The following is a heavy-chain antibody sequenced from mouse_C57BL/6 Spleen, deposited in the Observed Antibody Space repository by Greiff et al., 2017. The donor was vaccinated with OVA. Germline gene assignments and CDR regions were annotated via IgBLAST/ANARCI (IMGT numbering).Heavy chain of an antibody. CDR3: ARITTVVATDAMDY. J-gene: IGHJ4*01. CDR2: IWTGGGT. V-gene: IGHV2-9-1*01. CDR1: GFSLTSYA. D-gene: IGHD1-1*01. Sequence: VQRVESGPGLVAPSQSLSITCTVSGFSLTSYAISWVRQPPGKGLEWLGVIWTGGGTNYNSALKSRLSISKDNSKSQVFLKMNSLQTDDTARYYCARITTVVATDAMDYWGQGTSVTVSS.